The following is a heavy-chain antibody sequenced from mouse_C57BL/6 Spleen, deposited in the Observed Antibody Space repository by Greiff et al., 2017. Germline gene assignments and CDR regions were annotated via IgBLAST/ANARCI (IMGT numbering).Heavy chain of an antibody. V-gene: IGHV1-52*01. CDR1: GYTFTSYW. CDR3: ARGKLGWDFDY. Sequence: QVQLKQPGAELVRPGSSVKLSCKASGYTFTSYWMHWVKQRPIQGLEWIGNIDPSDSETHYNQKFKDKATLTVDKSSSTAYMQLSSLTSEDSAAYYCARGKLGWDFDYGGQGTTLTVSS. CDR2: IDPSDSET. D-gene: IGHD2-3*01. J-gene: IGHJ2*01.